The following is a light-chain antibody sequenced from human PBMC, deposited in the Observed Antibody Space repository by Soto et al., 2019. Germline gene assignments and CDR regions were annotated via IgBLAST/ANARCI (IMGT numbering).Light chain of an antibody. CDR1: SSNIGAGYD. CDR2: DNS. V-gene: IGLV1-40*01. CDR3: QSYDSSLSGVL. Sequence: ISCTGSSSNIGAGYDVHWYQQLPGTAPKLLIYDNSNRPSGVPDRFSGSKSGTSASLAITGFQAEDETDYYCQSYDSSLSGVLFGGGTKLTVL. J-gene: IGLJ2*01.